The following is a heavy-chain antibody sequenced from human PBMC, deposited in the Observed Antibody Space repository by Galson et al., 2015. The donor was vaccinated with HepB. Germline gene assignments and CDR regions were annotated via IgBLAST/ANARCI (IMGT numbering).Heavy chain of an antibody. CDR1: GYSFTSYW. V-gene: IGHV5-10-1*01. J-gene: IGHJ3*02. Sequence: QSGAEVKKPGESLRISCKGSGYSFTSYWISWVRQMPGKGLEWMGRIDPSDSYTNYSPSFQGHVTISADKSISTAYLQWSSLKASDTAMYYCARGDYDILTGYPTQSPDAFDIWGQGTMVTVSS. CDR3: ARGDYDILTGYPTQSPDAFDI. CDR2: IDPSDSYT. D-gene: IGHD3-9*01.